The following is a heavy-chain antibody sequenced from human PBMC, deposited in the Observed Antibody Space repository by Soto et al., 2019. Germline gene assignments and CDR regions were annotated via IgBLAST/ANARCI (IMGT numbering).Heavy chain of an antibody. CDR2: ISAYNGNT. D-gene: IGHD3-10*01. J-gene: IGHJ6*02. V-gene: IGHV1-18*01. Sequence: ASVKVSCKASGYTFTSYGISWVRQAPGQGLEWMGWISAYNGNTNYAQKLQGRVTMTTDTSTSTAYMELRSLRSDDTAVYYCASYGSGSDNQPYYYYYYGMDVWGQGTTVTVSS. CDR3: ASYGSGSDNQPYYYYYYGMDV. CDR1: GYTFTSYG.